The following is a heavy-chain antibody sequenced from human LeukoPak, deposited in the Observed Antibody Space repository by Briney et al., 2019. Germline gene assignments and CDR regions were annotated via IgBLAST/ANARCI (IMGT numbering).Heavy chain of an antibody. D-gene: IGHD2-2*01. CDR1: GFTFSSYG. Sequence: GGSLRLSCAASGFTFSSYGMHWVRQAPGKGLEWVAFIRYDGSNKYYADSVKGRFTISRDNSKNTLYLQMNSLRAEDTAVYFCARVVSGCSSTSCYEFPYYYYMDVWGKGTTVTVSS. CDR2: IRYDGSNK. J-gene: IGHJ6*03. V-gene: IGHV3-30*02. CDR3: ARVVSGCSSTSCYEFPYYYYMDV.